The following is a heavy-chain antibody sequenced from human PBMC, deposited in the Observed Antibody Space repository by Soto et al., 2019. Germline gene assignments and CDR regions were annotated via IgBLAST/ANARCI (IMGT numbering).Heavy chain of an antibody. Sequence: QVQLQESGPGLVKPSETLSLTCTVSGGSISSYYWSWIRQPAGKGLEWIGRIYSSGNTNYNPSLKSRVTMSVDTSKNQFYLKLSSVTAADTAVYYCARATRDYGDYGYFDYWGQGTLVTVSS. V-gene: IGHV4-4*07. CDR2: IYSSGNT. CDR1: GGSISSYY. J-gene: IGHJ4*02. D-gene: IGHD4-17*01. CDR3: ARATRDYGDYGYFDY.